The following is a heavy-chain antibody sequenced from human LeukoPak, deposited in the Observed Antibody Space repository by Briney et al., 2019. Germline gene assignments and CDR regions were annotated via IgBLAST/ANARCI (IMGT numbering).Heavy chain of an antibody. CDR3: ASSYGYYYYMDV. Sequence: SETLSLTCTVSGYSISSGYYWGWIRQPPGKGLEWIGSIYHSGSTYYNPSLKSRVTISVDTSKNQFSLRLSSVTAADTAVYYCASSYGYYYYMDVWGKGTTVTVSS. CDR1: GYSISSGYY. CDR2: IYHSGST. V-gene: IGHV4-38-2*02. D-gene: IGHD3-10*01. J-gene: IGHJ6*03.